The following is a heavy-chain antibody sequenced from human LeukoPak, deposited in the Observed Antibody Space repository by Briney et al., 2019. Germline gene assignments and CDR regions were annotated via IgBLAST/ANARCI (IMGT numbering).Heavy chain of an antibody. V-gene: IGHV1-2*02. D-gene: IGHD4-17*01. CDR1: GYTFTGYN. Sequence: SVKVSCEASGYTFTGYNMHRVRQAPGQGLEWVGGINPNRGGTNYAQKFQGRVTMNSETSISTAYMELSRLRSDDTAVYYCARPLLAYLGYGDHSWFDPWGQGTLVTVSS. CDR3: ARPLLAYLGYGDHSWFDP. CDR2: INPNRGGT. J-gene: IGHJ5*02.